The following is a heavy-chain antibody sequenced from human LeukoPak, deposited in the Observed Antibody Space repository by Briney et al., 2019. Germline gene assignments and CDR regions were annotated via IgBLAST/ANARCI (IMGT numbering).Heavy chain of an antibody. CDR1: GYTFTSYG. CDR3: ARMRTAGNAFDI. V-gene: IGHV1-18*01. CDR2: LSAYNGNT. D-gene: IGHD3-10*01. Sequence: ASVKVSCKASGYTFTSYGISWVRQAPGQGLEWMGWLSAYNGNTNYAQKLQGRVTMTTDTSTSTAYMELRSLRSDDTAVYCCARMRTAGNAFDIWGQGTMDTVSS. J-gene: IGHJ3*02.